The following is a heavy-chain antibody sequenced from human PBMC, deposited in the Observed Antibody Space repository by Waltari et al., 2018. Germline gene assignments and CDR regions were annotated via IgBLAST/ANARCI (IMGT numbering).Heavy chain of an antibody. CDR1: GFTFTSSA. CDR2: IVVCSGNT. J-gene: IGHJ5*02. D-gene: IGHD6-19*01. V-gene: IGHV1-58*02. CDR3: AAAGYSSGWPNWFDP. Sequence: QMQLVQSGPEVKKPGTSVKVSCKASGFTFTSSAMQWVRQARGQRLEVIGWIVVCSGNTNYAQKFQERVTITRDMSTSTVYMELRSLRSEDTAVYYCAAAGYSSGWPNWFDPWGQGTLVTVSS.